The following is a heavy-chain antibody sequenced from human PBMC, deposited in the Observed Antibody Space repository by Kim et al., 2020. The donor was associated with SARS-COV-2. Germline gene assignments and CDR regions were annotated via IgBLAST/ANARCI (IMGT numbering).Heavy chain of an antibody. CDR1: GFTFSIHS. Sequence: GGSLRLSCATSGFTFSIHSLSWVRQAPGKWLEWVSGFRDGGVTTYYIDSVKGRFTISRDNSKNTPYLQMNSLRAEDTALYYCAKERGTVGPPLDFDFWGQGTLVTVSS. D-gene: IGHD1-1*01. CDR2: FRDGGVTT. CDR3: AKERGTVGPPLDFDF. J-gene: IGHJ4*02. V-gene: IGHV3-23*01.